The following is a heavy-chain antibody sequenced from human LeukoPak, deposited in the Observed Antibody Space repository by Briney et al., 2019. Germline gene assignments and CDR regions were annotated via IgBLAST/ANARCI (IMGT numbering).Heavy chain of an antibody. CDR1: GFTFSSYA. Sequence: PGGSLRLSCAVPGFTFSSYATSWVRQAPRKGREWVSGISVRGGSTYYADSVKGRFTISRDNAKNTLYLQMNSLRAEDTAVYYCAKGHYYDTSGPETNWGQGTLVTVSS. V-gene: IGHV3-23*01. D-gene: IGHD3-22*01. J-gene: IGHJ4*02. CDR2: ISVRGGST. CDR3: AKGHYYDTSGPETN.